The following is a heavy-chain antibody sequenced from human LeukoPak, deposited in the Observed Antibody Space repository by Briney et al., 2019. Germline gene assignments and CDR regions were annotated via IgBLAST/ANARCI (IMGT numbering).Heavy chain of an antibody. CDR2: INHSGST. CDR1: GGSFSGYY. V-gene: IGHV4-34*01. Sequence: SETLSLTCAVYGGSFSGYYWSWIRQPPGKGLEWIGEINHSGSTNYNPSIKSRVTISVDTSKNQFSLKLTSVTAADTAVYYCARGGKATVVTMWGQGILVTVSS. CDR3: ARGGKATVVTM. J-gene: IGHJ4*02. D-gene: IGHD4-23*01.